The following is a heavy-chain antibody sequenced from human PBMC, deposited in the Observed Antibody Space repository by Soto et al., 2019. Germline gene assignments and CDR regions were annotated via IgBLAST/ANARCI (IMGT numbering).Heavy chain of an antibody. V-gene: IGHV1-69*02. CDR1: GGTFSSYT. J-gene: IGHJ3*02. CDR3: ARPYSSSSIDAFDI. D-gene: IGHD6-6*01. CDR2: IIPILGIA. Sequence: SVKVSCKASGGTFSSYTISWVRQAPGQGLEWMGRIIPILGIANYAQKFQGRVTITADKSTSTAYMELSSLRSGDTAVYYCARPYSSSSIDAFDIWGQGTMVTV.